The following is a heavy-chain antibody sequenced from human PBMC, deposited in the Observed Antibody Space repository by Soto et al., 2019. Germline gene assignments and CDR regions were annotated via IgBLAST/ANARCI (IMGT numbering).Heavy chain of an antibody. CDR1: GFSISSSD. Sequence: EVQLVESGGGLVQPGGSLKLSCVASGFSISSSDMHWVRQVMGKGLEWVSTLGTSGDTFYSGSVKGRFTISREDAKNSFHAQMNNLRAEDSAVDYCIRDRQIYSFYCNGMGVWGQGTAVTVS. V-gene: IGHV3-13*01. CDR2: LGTSGDT. J-gene: IGHJ6*02. CDR3: IRDRQIYSFYCNGMGV. D-gene: IGHD4-4*01.